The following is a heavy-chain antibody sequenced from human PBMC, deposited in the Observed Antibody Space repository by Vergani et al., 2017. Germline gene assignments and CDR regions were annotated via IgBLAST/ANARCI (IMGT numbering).Heavy chain of an antibody. CDR3: ARARRDGYITYSSYGMDV. D-gene: IGHD5-24*01. J-gene: IGHJ6*02. CDR1: GGSISSYY. CDR2: IYYSGST. Sequence: QVQLQESGPGLVKPSETLSLTCTVSGGSISSYYWSWIRQPPGKGLEWIGYIYYSGSTQDNQSRKSRVSIAGDTSKNQFSLKLSSVTAADTAVYYCARARRDGYITYSSYGMDVWGRPTTVTVSS. V-gene: IGHV4-59*01.